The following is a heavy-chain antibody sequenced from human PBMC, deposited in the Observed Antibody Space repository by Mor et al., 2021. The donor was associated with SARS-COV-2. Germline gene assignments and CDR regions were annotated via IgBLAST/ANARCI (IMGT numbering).Heavy chain of an antibody. Sequence: PGQGLEWMGGIIPFFGTAKYAQKFQGRVTITADESTSTAYMELSSLRSEDTAVYYCARVESYDSSGYYSEYWGQGTLVT. CDR2: IIPFFGTA. D-gene: IGHD3-22*01. CDR3: ARVESYDSSGYYSEY. J-gene: IGHJ4*02. V-gene: IGHV1-69*01.